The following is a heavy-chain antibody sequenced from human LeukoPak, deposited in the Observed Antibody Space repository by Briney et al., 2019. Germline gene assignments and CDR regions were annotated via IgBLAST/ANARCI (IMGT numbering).Heavy chain of an antibody. CDR1: GESFSDYY. CDR2: INPSGST. Sequence: SETLSLTCAVYGESFSDYYWTWIRQPPGKGLEWIGEINPSGSTNYNPSLKSRITISVDTSKNQFSLKLRSVTAADTAVYFCARGVWFGELSANYYYYGMDVWGQGTTVTVSS. J-gene: IGHJ6*02. CDR3: ARGVWFGELSANYYYYGMDV. V-gene: IGHV4-34*01. D-gene: IGHD3-10*01.